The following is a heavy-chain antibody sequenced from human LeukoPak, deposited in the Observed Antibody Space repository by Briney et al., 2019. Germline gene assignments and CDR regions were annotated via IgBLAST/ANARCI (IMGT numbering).Heavy chain of an antibody. J-gene: IGHJ6*04. D-gene: IGHD3-10*02. CDR3: AELGITMIGGV. Sequence: AGGSLRLSCAASGFTFTNYAMHWVRQAPGKGLEWVAVISSDGSTKYYADSVKGRSTISRDNAKNSLYLQMNSLRAEDTAVYYCAELGITMIGGVWGKGTTVTISS. V-gene: IGHV3-30*04. CDR2: ISSDGSTK. CDR1: GFTFTNYA.